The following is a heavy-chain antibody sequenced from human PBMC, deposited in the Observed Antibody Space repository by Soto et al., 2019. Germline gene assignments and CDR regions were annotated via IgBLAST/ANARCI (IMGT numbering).Heavy chain of an antibody. CDR1: GYTFSNFW. V-gene: IGHV5-51*01. CDR2: IYPGDYET. J-gene: IGHJ4*02. D-gene: IGHD6-13*01. CDR3: ARSPRSSPYFDF. Sequence: GASLKISCQCSGYTFSNFWIAWVRQLPGKGLEWMGIIYPGDYETRYSPSFHGKVTISVDKSIGTAYLQWHSLEASDSAFYFCARSPRSSPYFDFWGQGARVTVSS.